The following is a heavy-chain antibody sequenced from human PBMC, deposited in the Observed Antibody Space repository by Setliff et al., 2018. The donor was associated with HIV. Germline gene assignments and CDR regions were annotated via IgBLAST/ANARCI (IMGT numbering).Heavy chain of an antibody. CDR3: AILDVDTIMVIYYGMDV. Sequence: QPGGSLRLSWVGSGFNFKNYNMNWVRQAPGKGLECVSYISSSGSTVYYAVSAKGRFTISRDNAKHSLYLQMNSLRAEDTAVYYCAILDVDTIMVIYYGMDVWGQGTTVTVSS. J-gene: IGHJ6*02. D-gene: IGHD5-18*01. CDR1: GFNFKNYN. CDR2: ISSSGSTV. V-gene: IGHV3-48*04.